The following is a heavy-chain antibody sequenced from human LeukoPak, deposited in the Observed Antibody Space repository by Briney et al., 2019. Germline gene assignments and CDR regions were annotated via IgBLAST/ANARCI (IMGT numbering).Heavy chain of an antibody. Sequence: SETLSLTCSVSGGSVSSGISYWSWIRQPPGKGPEFIGYMHYSGTANYNPSLKSRVSISVDTSKNQFSLKLRSVTAADTAVYYCAGNSATYSYYAVDVWGQGTTVTVSS. D-gene: IGHD4-23*01. CDR3: AGNSATYSYYAVDV. CDR2: MHYSGTA. V-gene: IGHV4-61*01. CDR1: GGSVSSGISY. J-gene: IGHJ6*02.